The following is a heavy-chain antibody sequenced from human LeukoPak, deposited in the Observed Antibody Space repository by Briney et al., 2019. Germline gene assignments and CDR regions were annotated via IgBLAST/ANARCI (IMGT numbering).Heavy chain of an antibody. CDR1: GYTFTSYA. V-gene: IGHV1-3*01. D-gene: IGHD3-10*01. J-gene: IGHJ4*02. CDR2: INAGNGNT. CDR3: ARGGVTMVRGVIITWEFDY. Sequence: GASVKVSCKASGYTFTSYAMHWVRQAPGQRLEWMGWINAGNGNTKYSQKFQGRVTITRDTSASTAYMELSSLRSENTAVYYCARGGVTMVRGVIITWEFDYWGQGTLVTVSS.